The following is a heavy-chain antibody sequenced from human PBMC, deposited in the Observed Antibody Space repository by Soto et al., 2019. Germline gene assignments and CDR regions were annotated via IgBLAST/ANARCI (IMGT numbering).Heavy chain of an antibody. J-gene: IGHJ6*03. Sequence: SVKVSCKASGFTFTSSAVQWVRQARGQRLEWIGWIVVGSGNTNYAQKFQERVTITRDMSTSTAYMELSSLRSEDTAVYYCARDRSKYCSSTSCAPAYYYYMDVWAKGTTVTVSS. CDR3: ARDRSKYCSSTSCAPAYYYYMDV. CDR1: GFTFTSSA. D-gene: IGHD2-2*01. CDR2: IVVGSGNT. V-gene: IGHV1-58*01.